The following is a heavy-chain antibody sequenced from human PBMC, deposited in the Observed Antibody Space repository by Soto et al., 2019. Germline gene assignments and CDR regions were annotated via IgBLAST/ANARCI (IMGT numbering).Heavy chain of an antibody. CDR1: GYTFTGYY. CDR2: INPNSGGT. D-gene: IGHD2-15*01. J-gene: IGHJ4*02. V-gene: IGHV1-2*02. Sequence: ASVKVSCKASGYTFTGYYMHWVRQAPGQGLEWMGWINPNSGGTNYAQKFQGRVTMTRDTSISTAYMELSRLRSDDTAVYYCARGSRGNHPAYYFDYWGQGTLVTVS. CDR3: ARGSRGNHPAYYFDY.